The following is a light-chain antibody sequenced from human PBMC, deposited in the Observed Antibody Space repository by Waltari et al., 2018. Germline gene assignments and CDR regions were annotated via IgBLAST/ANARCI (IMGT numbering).Light chain of an antibody. V-gene: IGLV3-1*01. J-gene: IGLJ2*01. CDR3: QVWDRNFVV. CDR1: KLNEKF. Sequence: SYELTQPLSMSVSPGQTATITCSGHKLNEKFVCWYQKKPGQSPLLVIYRDIERPSGIRERLSGFNSGDTATLAINGAQAVDEADYFCQVWDRNFVVFGGGTRLTVL. CDR2: RDI.